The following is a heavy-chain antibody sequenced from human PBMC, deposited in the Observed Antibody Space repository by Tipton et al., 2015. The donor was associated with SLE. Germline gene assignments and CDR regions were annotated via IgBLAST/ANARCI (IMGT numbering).Heavy chain of an antibody. J-gene: IGHJ5*02. V-gene: IGHV4-34*01. CDR2: INHSGST. Sequence: TLSLTCTVSGGSISSHYWSWIRQPPGKGLEWIGEINHSGSTNYNPSLKSRVTISVDTSKNQFSLKLSSVTAADTAVYYCARRPRGGGWFDPWGQGTLVTVSS. CDR1: GGSISSHY. CDR3: ARRPRGGGWFDP. D-gene: IGHD3-16*01.